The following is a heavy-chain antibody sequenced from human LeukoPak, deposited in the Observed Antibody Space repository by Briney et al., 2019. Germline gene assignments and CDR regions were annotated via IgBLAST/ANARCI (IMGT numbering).Heavy chain of an antibody. Sequence: ASVKVSCKASGYTFITYYIHWVRQAPGQGLEWMGIINPSGGSTSYAQKFQGRVTMTRDMSTSTVYMELSSLKAEDTAVYYCAKSRSYDSSGYPFDYWGQGTLVTVSS. CDR2: INPSGGST. CDR1: GYTFITYY. CDR3: AKSRSYDSSGYPFDY. J-gene: IGHJ4*02. V-gene: IGHV1-46*01. D-gene: IGHD3-22*01.